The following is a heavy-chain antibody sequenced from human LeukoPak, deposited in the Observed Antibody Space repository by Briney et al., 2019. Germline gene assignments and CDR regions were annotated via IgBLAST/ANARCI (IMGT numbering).Heavy chain of an antibody. D-gene: IGHD6-13*01. J-gene: IGHJ6*02. CDR2: INTNTGNP. CDR1: GYTFTSYD. V-gene: IGHV7-4-1*02. CDR3: ARDKVPGSSWSIYRGMDV. Sequence: ASVKVSCKASGYTFTSYDINRVRQAPGQGLEWMGWINTNTGNPTYAQGSTGRFVFSLDTSVSTAYLQISSLKAEDTAVYYCARDKVPGSSWSIYRGMDVWGQGTTVTVSS.